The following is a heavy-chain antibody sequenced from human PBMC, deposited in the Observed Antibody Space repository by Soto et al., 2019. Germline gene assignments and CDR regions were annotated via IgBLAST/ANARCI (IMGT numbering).Heavy chain of an antibody. J-gene: IGHJ6*02. CDR1: GYTFTSYG. CDR2: ISAYNGNT. V-gene: IGHV1-18*04. CDR3: ARDYDFWSGPDDYYYYGMDV. Sequence: ASVKVSCKASGYTFTSYGIGCVRQAPGQGLEWMGWISAYNGNTNYAQKLQGRVTMTTDTSTSTAYMELRSLRSDDTAVYYCARDYDFWSGPDDYYYYGMDVWGQGTTVTVSS. D-gene: IGHD3-3*01.